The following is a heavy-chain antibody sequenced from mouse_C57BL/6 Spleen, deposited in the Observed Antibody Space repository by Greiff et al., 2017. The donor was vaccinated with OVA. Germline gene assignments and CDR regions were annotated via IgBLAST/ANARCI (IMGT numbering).Heavy chain of an antibody. CDR3: ARGRATEGYFDV. D-gene: IGHD3-3*01. CDR1: GYAFSSSW. J-gene: IGHJ1*03. Sequence: QVQLQQSGPELVKPGASVKISCKASGYAFSSSWMNWVKQRPGKGLEWIGRIYPGDGDTNYNGKFKGKATLTADKSSSTAYMHLSSLTSEDSAVYFCARGRATEGYFDVWGTGTTVTVSS. V-gene: IGHV1-82*01. CDR2: IYPGDGDT.